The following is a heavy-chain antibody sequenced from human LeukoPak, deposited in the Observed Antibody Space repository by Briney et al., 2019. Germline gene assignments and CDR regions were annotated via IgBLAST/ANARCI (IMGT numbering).Heavy chain of an antibody. D-gene: IGHD2-21*01. CDR2: ISYDGSNK. J-gene: IGHJ4*02. CDR3: AKDRPISE. Sequence: GGSLRLSCEASGFTFSSYGMHWVRQAPDKGLEWVAVISYDGSNKYYADSVKGRFTISRDNSKNTLYLQMNSLRAEDTAVYYCAKDRPISEWGQGTLVTVSS. V-gene: IGHV3-30*18. CDR1: GFTFSSYG.